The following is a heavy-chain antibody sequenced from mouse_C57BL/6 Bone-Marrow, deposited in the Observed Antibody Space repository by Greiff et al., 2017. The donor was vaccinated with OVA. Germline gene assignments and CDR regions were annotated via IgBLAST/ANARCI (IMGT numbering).Heavy chain of an antibody. J-gene: IGHJ2*01. Sequence: VQLQQSGPELVKPGASVKISCKASGYAFSSSWMNWVKQRPGKGLEWIGRIYPGDGDTNYNGKFKGKATLTADKSSSTAYMQLSSLTSEDSAFYFCARHEDGYYASYFDYWGQGTTLTVSS. V-gene: IGHV1-82*01. D-gene: IGHD2-3*01. CDR1: GYAFSSSW. CDR3: ARHEDGYYASYFDY. CDR2: IYPGDGDT.